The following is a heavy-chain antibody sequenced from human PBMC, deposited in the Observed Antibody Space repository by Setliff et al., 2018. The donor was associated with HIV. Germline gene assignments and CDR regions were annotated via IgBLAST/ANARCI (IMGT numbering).Heavy chain of an antibody. Sequence: SETLSLTCTVSGAPISRSSYYWGWIRQPPGKGLEWIGSIYYSGSTYYNPSLKSRVTISVDTSKNQFSLRLSSVTAADTAVYFCARVKSGTLGGYVDYWGQGTQVTVSS. CDR1: GAPISRSSYY. CDR2: IYYSGST. V-gene: IGHV4-39*07. CDR3: ARVKSGTLGGYVDY. J-gene: IGHJ4*02. D-gene: IGHD3-16*01.